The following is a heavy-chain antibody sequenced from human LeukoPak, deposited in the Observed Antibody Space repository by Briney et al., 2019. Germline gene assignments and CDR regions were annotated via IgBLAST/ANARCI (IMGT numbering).Heavy chain of an antibody. CDR3: ALGEKKHNWNYCNY. Sequence: ASVKVSCKASGYTFTGYYMHWVRQAPGQGLEWMGWMNPNSGNTGYAQKFQGRVTITRNTSISTAYMELSSLRSEDTAVYYCALGEKKHNWNYCNYWGQGTLVTVSS. CDR2: MNPNSGNT. D-gene: IGHD1-20*01. CDR1: GYTFTGYY. J-gene: IGHJ4*02. V-gene: IGHV1-8*03.